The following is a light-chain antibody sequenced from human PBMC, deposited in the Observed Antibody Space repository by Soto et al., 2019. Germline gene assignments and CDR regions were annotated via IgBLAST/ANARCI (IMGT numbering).Light chain of an antibody. CDR2: AAS. J-gene: IGKJ5*01. CDR3: QQSYSTLGTT. CDR1: QSISSY. Sequence: DIQMTQSPSYLSASVGDRVPITCRASQSISSYLNWYQQKPGKAPKLLIYAASSLQSGVPSRFSGSGSGTDFTLTISSLQPEEFATYYCQQSYSTLGTTFGQGKRLEL. V-gene: IGKV1-39*01.